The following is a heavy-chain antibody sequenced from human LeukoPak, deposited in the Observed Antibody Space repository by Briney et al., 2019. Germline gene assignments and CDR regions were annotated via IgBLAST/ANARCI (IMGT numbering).Heavy chain of an antibody. CDR3: ARVLFDFWSGFGS. D-gene: IGHD3-3*01. V-gene: IGHV1-2*02. J-gene: IGHJ4*02. Sequence: ASVKVSCKPSGYTFTGYYIHWVRQAPGQGLEWMGWINPNSGGTDYAQKFQGRVTMTRDTSISTAYMELSRLSSDDTAVYYCARVLFDFWSGFGSWGQGTLVTVSS. CDR2: INPNSGGT. CDR1: GYTFTGYY.